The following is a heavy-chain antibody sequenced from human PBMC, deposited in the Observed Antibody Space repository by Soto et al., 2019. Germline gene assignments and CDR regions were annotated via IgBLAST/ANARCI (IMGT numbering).Heavy chain of an antibody. D-gene: IGHD3-22*01. Sequence: TLSLTCTVSGGSISDGYYWSWIRQHPGKGLEWIGSISDSGSTSYNPSLKSRLTISVDTSKNQFSLNLRSVTAADTAVYYCARRDRSGFSYWLDTWGQGTLVTVSS. CDR2: ISDSGST. CDR3: ARRDRSGFSYWLDT. V-gene: IGHV4-31*03. CDR1: GGSISDGYY. J-gene: IGHJ5*02.